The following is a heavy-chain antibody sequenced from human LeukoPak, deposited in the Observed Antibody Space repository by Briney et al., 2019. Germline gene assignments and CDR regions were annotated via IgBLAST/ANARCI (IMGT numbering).Heavy chain of an antibody. Sequence: SETLSLTCTLSGGSISSYYWSWIRQPAGKGLEWLGRVYSSGSTNYNPSLKSRVTMSVDTSKNQFSLKLRSVTAADTAVYYCARDLTTVTTGMDVWGQGTTVTVSS. V-gene: IGHV4-4*07. CDR2: VYSSGST. CDR1: GGSISSYY. D-gene: IGHD4-17*01. CDR3: ARDLTTVTTGMDV. J-gene: IGHJ6*02.